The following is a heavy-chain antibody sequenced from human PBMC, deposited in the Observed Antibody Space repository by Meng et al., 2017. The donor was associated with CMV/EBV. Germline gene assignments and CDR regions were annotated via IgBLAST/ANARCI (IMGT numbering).Heavy chain of an antibody. CDR3: AGVNIVVVPAAIDGSSFSYYGMDV. J-gene: IGHJ6*02. D-gene: IGHD2-2*01. CDR1: GFTFSSYS. CDR2: ISSSSSYI. Sequence: GGSLRLSCAASGFTFSSYSMNWVRQAPGKGLEWVSSISSSSSYIYYADSVKGRFTISRDNAKNSLYLQMNSLRAVDTAVYYCAGVNIVVVPAAIDGSSFSYYGMDVWGQGTTVTVSS. V-gene: IGHV3-21*01.